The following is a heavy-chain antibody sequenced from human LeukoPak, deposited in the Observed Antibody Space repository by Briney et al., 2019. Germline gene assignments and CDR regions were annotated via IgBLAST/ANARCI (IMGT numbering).Heavy chain of an antibody. V-gene: IGHV1-8*01. D-gene: IGHD1-20*01. CDR3: TRSSSWYNWTAIS. CDR1: GYTSSSYD. J-gene: IGHJ5*02. CDR2: MSPNSGNT. Sequence: GASVKVSCKPSGYTSSSYDINCVRLAPGQGLEWMGWMSPNSGNTGYALKFQRRVTMTRNTSISTAYMELSSLRSEDTSVYYCTRSSSWYNWTAISWGQGTLVTVSS.